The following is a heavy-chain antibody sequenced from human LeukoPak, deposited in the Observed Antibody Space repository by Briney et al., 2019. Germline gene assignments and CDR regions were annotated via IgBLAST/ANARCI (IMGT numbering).Heavy chain of an antibody. Sequence: PSETLSLTCTVSGASISSYYWSWIRQPPGKGLEWIGEINHSGSTNYNPSLKSRVTISVDTSKNQFSLKLSSVTAADTAVYYCARSYDFWSGYHDYWGQGTLVTVSS. D-gene: IGHD3-3*01. CDR2: INHSGST. V-gene: IGHV4-34*01. CDR3: ARSYDFWSGYHDY. J-gene: IGHJ4*02. CDR1: GASISSYY.